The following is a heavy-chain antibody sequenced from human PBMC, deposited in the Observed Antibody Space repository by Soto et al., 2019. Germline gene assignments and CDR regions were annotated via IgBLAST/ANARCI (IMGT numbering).Heavy chain of an antibody. J-gene: IGHJ6*02. D-gene: IGHD4-17*01. V-gene: IGHV3-30-3*01. CDR2: ISYDRSNK. CDR3: ARDGDYSTPGRGGMDV. Sequence: QVQLVESGGGVVQPGRSLRLSCAASGFTFSSYAMHWVRQAPGKGLEWVAVISYDRSNKYYADAVKGRFTISRDKSKNTLYLQMNSLRAEDTAVYYCARDGDYSTPGRGGMDVWGQGTTVTVSS. CDR1: GFTFSSYA.